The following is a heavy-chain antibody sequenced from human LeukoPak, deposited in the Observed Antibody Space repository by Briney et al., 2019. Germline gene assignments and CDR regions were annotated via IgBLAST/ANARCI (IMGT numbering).Heavy chain of an antibody. D-gene: IGHD2-2*01. CDR1: GGSISSGGYY. CDR3: ARDGLVPAAYDY. Sequence: SQTLSLTCTVSGGSISSGGYYWSWIRQPPGKGLEWIGYIYHSGSTYYNPSLKSRVTISVDTSKNQFSLRLSSVTAADTAVYYCARDGLVPAAYDYWGQGTLVTVSS. V-gene: IGHV4-30-2*01. CDR2: IYHSGST. J-gene: IGHJ4*02.